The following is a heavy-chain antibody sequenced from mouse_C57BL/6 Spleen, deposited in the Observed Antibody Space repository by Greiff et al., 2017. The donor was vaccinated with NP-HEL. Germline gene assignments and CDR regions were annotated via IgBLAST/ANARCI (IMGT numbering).Heavy chain of an antibody. J-gene: IGHJ2*01. CDR3: ASQFITTVVATPYFDY. V-gene: IGHV3-6*01. CDR1: GYSITSGYY. D-gene: IGHD1-1*01. Sequence: EVHLVESGPGLVKPSQSLSLTCSVTGYSITSGYYWNWIRQFPGNKLEWMGYISYDGSNNYNQSLKNRISITRDTSKNQFFLKLNSVTTEDTATYCFASQFITTVVATPYFDYWGQGTTLTVSS. CDR2: ISYDGSN.